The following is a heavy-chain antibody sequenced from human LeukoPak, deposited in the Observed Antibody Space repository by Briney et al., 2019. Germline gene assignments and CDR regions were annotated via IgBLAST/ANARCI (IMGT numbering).Heavy chain of an antibody. D-gene: IGHD1-7*01. CDR2: INPNSGGT. V-gene: IGHV1-2*06. J-gene: IGHJ4*02. CDR3: ARVGETGTTSVDY. Sequence: ASVKVSCKASGYTFTGYYMRWVRQAPGQGLEWMGRINPNSGGTNYAQKFQGRVTMTRDTSISTAYMELSRLRSDDTAVYYCARVGETGTTSVDYWGQGTLVTVSS. CDR1: GYTFTGYY.